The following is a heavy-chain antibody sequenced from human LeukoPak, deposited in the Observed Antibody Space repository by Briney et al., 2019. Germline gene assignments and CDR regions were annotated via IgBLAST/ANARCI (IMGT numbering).Heavy chain of an antibody. V-gene: IGHV3-30*02. CDR2: IRYDGTHK. CDR1: GFTFSHYD. Sequence: PGGSLKLSCAASGFTFSHYDMQWVRQAPGKGLEWVAFIRYDGTHKYYADSVKGRFTISRDNSQLTQYLHMNSLRAEDTAVYYCARRAGAYSHPYDYWGQGTLVTVSS. D-gene: IGHD4/OR15-4a*01. J-gene: IGHJ4*02. CDR3: ARRAGAYSHPYDY.